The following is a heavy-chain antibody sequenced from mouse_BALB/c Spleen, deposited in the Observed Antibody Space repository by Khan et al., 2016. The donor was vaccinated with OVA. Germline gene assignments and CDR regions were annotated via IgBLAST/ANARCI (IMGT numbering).Heavy chain of an antibody. J-gene: IGHJ3*01. CDR1: GFTFRASG. V-gene: IGHV5-15*02. CDR2: ISSLAYNF. D-gene: IGHD3-1*01. Sequence: EVELVESGGGLVQPGGSRKLSCAASGFTFRASGMAWIRPGPGQGPEWITFISSLAYNFYYADTVTGRFTISRENAKNILYQESNSLESDDTARYYCARGGTGGFAYWGQGTLVTVSA. CDR3: ARGGTGGFAY.